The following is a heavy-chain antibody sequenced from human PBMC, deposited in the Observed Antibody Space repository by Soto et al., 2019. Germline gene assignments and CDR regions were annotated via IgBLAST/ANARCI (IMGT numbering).Heavy chain of an antibody. CDR1: RLTFSNYA. V-gene: IGHV3-23*01. D-gene: IGHD3-3*02. Sequence: VQLLESGGGLVQPGGSLRLSCEASRLTFSNYAMAWVRQTPGEGPEWVSTIGGGDDIFYAESVQGRFIISRDDSRSTMYLQMDNLRVEDTAIYFCAKDSISYNGIYDAFDVWGQGTVVTVSS. J-gene: IGHJ3*01. CDR3: AKDSISYNGIYDAFDV. CDR2: IGGGDDI.